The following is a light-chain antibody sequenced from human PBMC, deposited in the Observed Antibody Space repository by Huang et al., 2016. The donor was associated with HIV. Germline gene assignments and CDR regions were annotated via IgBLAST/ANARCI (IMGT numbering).Light chain of an antibody. CDR2: AAS. Sequence: AIQMTQSPSSLSASVGDRVTITCRASQGIRNDLGWYQQKPGKAPKLLIYAASNLQSGVPSRCSGSGSGTDFPLTISRLQNEDFATYYCLQDYGYPRTFGQGTKVEIK. V-gene: IGKV1-6*01. CDR1: QGIRND. J-gene: IGKJ1*01. CDR3: LQDYGYPRT.